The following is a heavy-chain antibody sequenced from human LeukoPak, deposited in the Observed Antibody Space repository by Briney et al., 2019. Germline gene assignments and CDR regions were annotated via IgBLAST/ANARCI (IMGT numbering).Heavy chain of an antibody. CDR2: ISGDAVTT. D-gene: IGHD3-22*01. Sequence: PGGSLRLSCAASGFTFKNYAMNWVRQSPGQGLEWVSTISGDAVTTWYADSVKGRFTVSRDNSKNIVFLQMNNLRAEDTAVYFCAKKDSGGSYKWFDLWGQGTLVTVSS. V-gene: IGHV3-23*01. CDR3: AKKDSGGSYKWFDL. J-gene: IGHJ5*02. CDR1: GFTFKNYA.